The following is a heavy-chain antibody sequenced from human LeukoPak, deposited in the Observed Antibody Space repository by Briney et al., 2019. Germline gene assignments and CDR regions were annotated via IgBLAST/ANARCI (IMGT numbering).Heavy chain of an antibody. D-gene: IGHD3-22*01. J-gene: IGHJ5*02. V-gene: IGHV1-69*04. CDR1: GGTFSSYA. CDR2: IIPILGIA. CDR3: ARVEVGLYYDSSGYYLGWFDP. Sequence: SVKVSCKASGGTFSSYAISWVRQAPGQGLEWMGRIIPILGIANYAQKFQGRVTITADKSTSTAYMELSSLRSEDTAVYYCARVEVGLYYDSSGYYLGWFDPWGQGTLVTVSS.